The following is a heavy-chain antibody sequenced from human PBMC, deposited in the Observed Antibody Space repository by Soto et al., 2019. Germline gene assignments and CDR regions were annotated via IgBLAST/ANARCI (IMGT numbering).Heavy chain of an antibody. V-gene: IGHV3-30*18. CDR2: ISYDGSNK. J-gene: IGHJ3*02. D-gene: IGHD1-26*01. CDR1: GFTFSSYG. Sequence: GGSLRLSCAASGFTFSSYGMHWVRQAPGKGLEWVAVISYDGSNKYYADSVKGRFTISRDNSKNTLYLQMNSLRAEDTAVYYCAKDQIVGATFEYDAFDIWGQGTMVTVSS. CDR3: AKDQIVGATFEYDAFDI.